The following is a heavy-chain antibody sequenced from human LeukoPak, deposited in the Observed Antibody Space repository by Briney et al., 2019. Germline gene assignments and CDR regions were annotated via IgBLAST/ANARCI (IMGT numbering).Heavy chain of an antibody. CDR3: ARGVFRGGSSNWFDP. CDR1: GYTLSNHA. V-gene: IGHV1-69*13. D-gene: IGHD2-15*01. J-gene: IGHJ5*02. CDR2: IIPIFGTA. Sequence: GASVKVSCKGSGYTLSNHAFSWVRQAPGQGLEWMGGIIPIFGTANYAQKFQGRVTITADESTSTACMELSSLRSEDTAVYYCARGVFRGGSSNWFDPWGQGTLVTVSS.